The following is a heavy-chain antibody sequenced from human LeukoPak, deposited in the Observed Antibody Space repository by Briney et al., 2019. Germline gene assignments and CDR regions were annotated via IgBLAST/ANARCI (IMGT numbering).Heavy chain of an antibody. D-gene: IGHD6-13*01. V-gene: IGHV3-21*01. CDR3: ARAFIAAADYYYYYYLDV. CDR2: ISSSNSYI. J-gene: IGHJ6*03. CDR1: GFTFSNYW. Sequence: PGGSLRLSCAASGFTFSNYWMSWVRQAPGKGLEWVSSISSSNSYIYYADSMKGRFTISRDNAKNSLYLQLNSLRAEDTAVYYCARAFIAAADYYYYYYLDVWGKGTTVTVSS.